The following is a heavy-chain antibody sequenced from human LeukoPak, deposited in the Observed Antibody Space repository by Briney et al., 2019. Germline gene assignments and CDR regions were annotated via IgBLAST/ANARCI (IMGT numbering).Heavy chain of an antibody. V-gene: IGHV1-2*02. CDR3: ARDVSGYSGSDAFDI. Sequence: ASVKVSCKASGYTFTVYYMHWVRQAPGQGLEWMGWSNPNSGGTNSAQKFQGRVTMTRDTSLRPAYMEVSRLRSDDTAVYYCARDVSGYSGSDAFDIWGQGTMVTVSS. CDR2: SNPNSGGT. CDR1: GYTFTVYY. D-gene: IGHD5-12*01. J-gene: IGHJ3*02.